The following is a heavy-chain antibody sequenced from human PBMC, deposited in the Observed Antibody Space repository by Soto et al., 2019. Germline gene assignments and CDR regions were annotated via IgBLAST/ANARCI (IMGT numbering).Heavy chain of an antibody. D-gene: IGHD4-17*01. CDR2: IYYSGST. CDR3: ARHDTRGDYNGRGYYFDY. J-gene: IGHJ4*02. CDR1: GGSISSYY. V-gene: IGHV4-59*08. Sequence: SETLSLTCTVSGGSISSYYWSWIRQPPGKGLEWIGYIYYSGSTNYNPSLKSRVTISVDTSKNQFSLKLSSVTAADTAVYYCARHDTRGDYNGRGYYFDYWGQGTLVTVSS.